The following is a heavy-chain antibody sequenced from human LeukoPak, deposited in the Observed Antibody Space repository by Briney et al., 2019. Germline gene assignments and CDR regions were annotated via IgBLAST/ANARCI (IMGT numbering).Heavy chain of an antibody. D-gene: IGHD3-3*01. CDR1: GYTFTSYY. J-gene: IGHJ5*02. Sequence: GASVKVSCKASGYTFTSYYMHWVRQAPGQGLEWMGIINPSGGSTSYAQKFQGRVTMTRDMSTSTVYMELSSLRSEDTAVYYCARDLEDFWSGYYSWFDPWGQGTLVTVSS. CDR3: ARDLEDFWSGYYSWFDP. V-gene: IGHV1-46*01. CDR2: INPSGGST.